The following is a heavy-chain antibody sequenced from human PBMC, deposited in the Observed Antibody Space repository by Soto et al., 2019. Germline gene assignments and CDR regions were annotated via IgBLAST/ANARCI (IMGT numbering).Heavy chain of an antibody. D-gene: IGHD3-22*01. J-gene: IGHJ4*02. CDR3: ARGIGSYAYGEGY. CDR1: GGSINSYW. CDR2: VYSSGTT. V-gene: IGHV4-4*07. Sequence: ETLSLTCSVSGGSINSYWWSWIRQPAGKGLEWIGRVYSSGTTDYNPSLNSRATLSVETSKNQFSLKLSSVTAADTAVYYCARGIGSYAYGEGYWGQGIQVTVSS.